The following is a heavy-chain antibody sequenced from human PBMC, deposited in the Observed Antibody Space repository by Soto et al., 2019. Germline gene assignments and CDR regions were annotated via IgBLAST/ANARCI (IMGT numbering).Heavy chain of an antibody. V-gene: IGHV3-73*01. CDR1: KFTFSCSA. D-gene: IGHD3-10*01. CDR3: SRQYGSGSYSAFDI. CDR2: IRSKVNSYAT. Sequence: PGGSLRLSCAASKFTFSCSAVHWARQSSGKGLEWVGRIRSKVNSYATAYAASVKGRFTISRDDSKNTAYLQMNSLKTEDTAVYFCSRQYGSGSYSAFDIWGQGTMVTVSS. J-gene: IGHJ3*02.